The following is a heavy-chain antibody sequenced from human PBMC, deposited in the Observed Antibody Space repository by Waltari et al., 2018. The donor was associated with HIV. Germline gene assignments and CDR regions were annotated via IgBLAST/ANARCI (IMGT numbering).Heavy chain of an antibody. CDR1: GFTLKRYG. J-gene: IGHJ5*02. D-gene: IGHD3-10*01. Sequence: QVQLVESGGGVVQPGRSLRLSCEKSGFTLKRYGRQVVRQAPGKGLEWVAVIWYDGTEKHYVDSVKGRFVISRDNSKNTLYLQMNSLRPEDTAMYYCAKDANTFHEFGPNWLDPWGQGTLVIVSS. CDR3: AKDANTFHEFGPNWLDP. CDR2: IWYDGTEK. V-gene: IGHV3-33*06.